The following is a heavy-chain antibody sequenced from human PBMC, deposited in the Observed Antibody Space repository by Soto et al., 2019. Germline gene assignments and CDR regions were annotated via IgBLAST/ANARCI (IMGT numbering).Heavy chain of an antibody. CDR1: GFPFSGYA. D-gene: IGHD5-12*01. CDR3: AKDQAGGWISHGYDH. Sequence: GGSLRLSCAASGFPFSGYAMSWVRQAPGKGLEWVSGISNTGGSTFYADSVKGRFTISRDNSENKLYLQMNSLKAEDTAVYFCAKDQAGGWISHGYDHWGQGSRVTVSS. V-gene: IGHV3-23*01. J-gene: IGHJ5*02. CDR2: ISNTGGST.